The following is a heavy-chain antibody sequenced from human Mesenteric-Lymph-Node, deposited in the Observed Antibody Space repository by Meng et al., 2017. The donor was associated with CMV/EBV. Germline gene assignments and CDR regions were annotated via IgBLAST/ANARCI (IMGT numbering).Heavy chain of an antibody. D-gene: IGHD2-2*01. CDR3: ARDEIGYCSSTSCLRKFDP. V-gene: IGHV4-39*07. J-gene: IGHJ5*02. CDR1: GGSISSSSYY. CDR2: IYYSGST. Sequence: SETLSLTCTVSGGSISSSSYYWDWIRQPPGKGLEWIGSIYYSGSTYYNPSLKSRVTISVDTSKNRFSLKLSSVTAADTAVYYCARDEIGYCSSTSCLRKFDPWGQGTLVTVSS.